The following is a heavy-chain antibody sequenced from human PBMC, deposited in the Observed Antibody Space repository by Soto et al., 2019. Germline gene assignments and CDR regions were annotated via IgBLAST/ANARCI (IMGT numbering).Heavy chain of an antibody. D-gene: IGHD4-17*01. Sequence: GGSLRLSCAASGFTFSSYAMSWVRQAPGKGLEWVSAISGSGGSTYYADSVKGRFTISRDNSKNTLYLQMNSLRAEDTAVYYCAKERTTVIIPSEWFDPWGQGTLVTVSS. J-gene: IGHJ5*02. CDR3: AKERTTVIIPSEWFDP. CDR1: GFTFSSYA. V-gene: IGHV3-23*01. CDR2: ISGSGGST.